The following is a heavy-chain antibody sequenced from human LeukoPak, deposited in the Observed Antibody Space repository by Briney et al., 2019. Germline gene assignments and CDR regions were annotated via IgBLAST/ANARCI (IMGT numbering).Heavy chain of an antibody. CDR2: IWYDGSNK. J-gene: IGHJ3*02. D-gene: IGHD1-26*01. Sequence: GGSLRLSCAASGFTFSNYGMHWVRQAPGKGPEWVAVIWYDGSNKYYADSVKGRFTISRDNSKNTLYLQMNSLRAEDTAVYYCARLGVGATRDAFDIWGQGTMVTVSS. V-gene: IGHV3-33*01. CDR3: ARLGVGATRDAFDI. CDR1: GFTFSNYG.